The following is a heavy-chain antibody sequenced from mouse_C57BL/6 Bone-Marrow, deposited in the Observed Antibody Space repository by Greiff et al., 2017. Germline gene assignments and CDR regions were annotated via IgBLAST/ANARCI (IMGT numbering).Heavy chain of an antibody. CDR3: AREDDWDIDV. Sequence: QVQLQQPGAELVKPGASVKMSCKASGYTFPSYWITWVKQRPGQGLEWIGDIYPGSGSTNYNEKFKSKATLTVDTSSSTAYMQLSSLTSEDTAVYYCAREDDWDIDVWGTGTTGTVSS. J-gene: IGHJ1*03. V-gene: IGHV1-55*01. CDR1: GYTFPSYW. CDR2: IYPGSGST.